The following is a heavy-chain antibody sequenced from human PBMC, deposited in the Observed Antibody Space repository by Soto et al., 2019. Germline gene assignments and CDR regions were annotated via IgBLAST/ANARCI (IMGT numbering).Heavy chain of an antibody. CDR1: GGTFSSYA. CDR2: IIPIFGTA. J-gene: IGHJ6*02. Sequence: QVQLVQSGAEVKKPGSSVKVSCKAAGGTFSSYAISWVRQAPGQGLEWMGGIIPIFGTANYAQNFQCRVTITADEATSTAYMELSSLRSEDTAVYYCARFNWGGATPYYYYGMDVWGQGTTVTVSS. D-gene: IGHD3-16*01. CDR3: ARFNWGGATPYYYYGMDV. V-gene: IGHV1-69*01.